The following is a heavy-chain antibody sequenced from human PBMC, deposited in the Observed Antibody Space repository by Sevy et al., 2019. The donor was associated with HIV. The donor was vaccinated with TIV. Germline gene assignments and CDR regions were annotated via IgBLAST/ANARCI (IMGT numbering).Heavy chain of an antibody. Sequence: GGSLRLSCAASGFTFDDYGMSWVRQAPGKGLEWVSGINWNGGTTGYADSVKGRFTVSRDNAKNSLFMHMVSLRAEDTDFYYCARDRGRVVGTTTDFWGQGTLVTVSS. D-gene: IGHD1-26*01. V-gene: IGHV3-20*04. J-gene: IGHJ4*02. CDR1: GFTFDDYG. CDR2: INWNGGTT. CDR3: ARDRGRVVGTTTDF.